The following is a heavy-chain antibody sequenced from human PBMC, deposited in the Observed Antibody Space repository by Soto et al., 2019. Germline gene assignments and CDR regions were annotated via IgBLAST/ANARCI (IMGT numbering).Heavy chain of an antibody. CDR2: IGPTEAHAP. CDR1: GYPFGDYA. D-gene: IGHD2-2*02. CDR3: AKDAIPYNGRDDAFDL. Sequence: GGSLRLSCVASGYPFGDYAMRWVRQAPGKGLEWVSAIGPTEAHAPAYAASVKGRFTISGDNSRNILYLQMTNLRAEDTGVYYCAKDAIPYNGRDDAFDLWGQGTMVTVSS. J-gene: IGHJ3*01. V-gene: IGHV3-23*01.